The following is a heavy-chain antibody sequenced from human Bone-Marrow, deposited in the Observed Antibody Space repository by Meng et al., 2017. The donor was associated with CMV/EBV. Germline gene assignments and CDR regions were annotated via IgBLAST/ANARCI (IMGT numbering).Heavy chain of an antibody. CDR2: IDSDGSTT. V-gene: IGHV3-74*01. CDR1: GFTFSSYW. J-gene: IGHJ3*02. D-gene: IGHD3-16*01. Sequence: GGSLRLSCAASGFTFSSYWMHWVRQAPGKGLVWVSRIDSDGSTTNYADSAKGRFTISRDNAKNTLYLQMSSLRAEATAVYYCARVPYDWEAFDIWGQGTKVTVSS. CDR3: ARVPYDWEAFDI.